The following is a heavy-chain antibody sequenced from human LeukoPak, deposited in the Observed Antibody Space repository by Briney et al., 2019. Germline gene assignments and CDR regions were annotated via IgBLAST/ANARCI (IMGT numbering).Heavy chain of an antibody. CDR2: ISRSGGST. J-gene: IGHJ4*02. CDR1: GFTFSTYV. Sequence: GGSLRLSCGASGFTFSTYVMSWVRQAPGKGLEWVSGISRSGGSTYYADSVKGRFTVSRDNSKNTLDLQMNSLRAEDTAVYYCARIKSQGVVVPLLRSTYYFDYWGQGTLVTVSS. CDR3: ARIKSQGVVVPLLRSTYYFDY. V-gene: IGHV3-23*01. D-gene: IGHD2-21*01.